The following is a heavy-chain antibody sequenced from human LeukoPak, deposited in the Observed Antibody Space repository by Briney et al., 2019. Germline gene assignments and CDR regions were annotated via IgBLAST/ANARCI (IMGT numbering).Heavy chain of an antibody. V-gene: IGHV4-4*07. Sequence: SETLSLTCTVSGGSISSYYWSWIRQPAGKGLEWIGRIYITGSTNYNPSLKSRVTMSVDTSKNQFSLKLISVTAADTAVYYCARFGTSSSRFFDQWGQGTLVTVSS. D-gene: IGHD6-6*01. CDR3: ARFGTSSSRFFDQ. CDR1: GGSISSYY. J-gene: IGHJ4*02. CDR2: IYITGST.